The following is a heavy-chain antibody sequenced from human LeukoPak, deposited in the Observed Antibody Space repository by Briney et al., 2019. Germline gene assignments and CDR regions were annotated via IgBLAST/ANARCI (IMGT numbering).Heavy chain of an antibody. Sequence: GGSLRLSCAASGFTFSSYGMHWVRQAPGKGLEWVAVIWYDGSNKYYADSVKGRFTISRDNSKNTLYLQMNSLRAEDTAVYYCARPKYSGGWYFDYWGQGTLVTVSS. CDR1: GFTFSSYG. J-gene: IGHJ4*02. CDR2: IWYDGSNK. D-gene: IGHD6-19*01. CDR3: ARPKYSGGWYFDY. V-gene: IGHV3-33*01.